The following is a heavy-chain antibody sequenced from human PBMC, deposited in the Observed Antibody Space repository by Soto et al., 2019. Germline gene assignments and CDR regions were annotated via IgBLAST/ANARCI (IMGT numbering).Heavy chain of an antibody. CDR2: FDPEDGET. CDR1: GYTLTELS. CDR3: ARDLYDFWSGYYPPNYYYYGMDV. V-gene: IGHV1-24*01. D-gene: IGHD3-3*01. Sequence: ASVKVSCKVSGYTLTELSMHWVRQAPGKGLEWMGGFDPEDGETIYAQKFQGRVTITRDTSASTAYMELSSLRSEDTAVYYCARDLYDFWSGYYPPNYYYYGMDVWGQGTTVTVSS. J-gene: IGHJ6*02.